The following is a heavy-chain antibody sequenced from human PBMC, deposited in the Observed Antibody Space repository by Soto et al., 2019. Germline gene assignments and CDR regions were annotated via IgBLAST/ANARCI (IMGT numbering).Heavy chain of an antibody. J-gene: IGHJ6*03. D-gene: IGHD2-21*01. CDR3: ARLAPGYMDV. V-gene: IGHV4-59*08. CDR2: IYYSGST. CDR1: GGNISSYY. Sequence: PLLPISLTCTVFGGNISSYYWRWIRQPPGKGLEWIGYIYYSGSTNYNPSLKSRVTISVDTSKNQFSLKLSSVTAADTAVYYCARLAPGYMDVWGKGTTVTVSS.